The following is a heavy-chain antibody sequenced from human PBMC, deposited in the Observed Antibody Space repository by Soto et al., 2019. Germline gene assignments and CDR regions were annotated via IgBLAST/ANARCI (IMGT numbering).Heavy chain of an antibody. CDR3: TTVHPTVTTGYYYYGMDV. Sequence: PGGSLRLSCAASGFTCSNAWMNWVRQAPGKGLEWVGRIKSKTDGGTTDYAAPVKGRFTISRDDSKNTLYLQMNSLKTEDTAVYYCTTVHPTVTTGYYYYGMDVWGQGTTVTVSS. V-gene: IGHV3-15*07. CDR2: IKSKTDGGTT. CDR1: GFTCSNAW. D-gene: IGHD4-4*01. J-gene: IGHJ6*02.